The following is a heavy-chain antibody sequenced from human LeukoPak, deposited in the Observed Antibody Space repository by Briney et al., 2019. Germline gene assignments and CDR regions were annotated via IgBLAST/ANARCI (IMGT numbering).Heavy chain of an antibody. J-gene: IGHJ1*01. CDR2: IYYSGST. CDR1: GGSISSYY. D-gene: IGHD6-19*01. CDR3: ASHRSSGWYFLDFQH. V-gene: IGHV4-59*08. Sequence: SETLSLTCTASGGSISSYYWSWIRQPPGKGLEWIGYIYYSGSTNYNPSLKSRVTISVDTSKNQFSLKLSSVTAADTAVYYCASHRSSGWYFLDFQHWGQGTLVTVSS.